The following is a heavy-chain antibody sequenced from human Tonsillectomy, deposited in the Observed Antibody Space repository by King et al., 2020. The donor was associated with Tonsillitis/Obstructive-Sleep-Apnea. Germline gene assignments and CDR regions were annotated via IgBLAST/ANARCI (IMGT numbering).Heavy chain of an antibody. CDR1: GYSFTSYW. Sequence: VQLVESGAEVKKPGESLRISCKGSGYSFTSYWINWVRQMPGKGLEWMGRIDPSDSYTNYSPSFQGHVTISPDKSISTAYLQWSSLKASDTAMYYCARVVPAADYYYYYMDVWGKGTTVTVSS. CDR2: IDPSDSYT. CDR3: ARVVPAADYYYYYMDV. V-gene: IGHV5-10-1*01. D-gene: IGHD2-2*01. J-gene: IGHJ6*03.